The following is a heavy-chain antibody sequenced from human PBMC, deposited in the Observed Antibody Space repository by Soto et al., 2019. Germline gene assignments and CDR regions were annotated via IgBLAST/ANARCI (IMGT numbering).Heavy chain of an antibody. CDR2: IDPSDSQT. V-gene: IGHV5-10-1*01. J-gene: IGHJ4*02. CDR3: ARQIYDSDTGPNFQYYYDS. Sequence: GESLTISCKGSGYSFAGYWITWVRQKPGKGLEWMGRIDPSDSQTYYSPSFRGHVTISVTKSITTVFLQWSSLRASDTAMYYCARQIYDSDTGPNFQYYYDSSGQVPQVTVSS. CDR1: GYSFAGYW. D-gene: IGHD3-22*01.